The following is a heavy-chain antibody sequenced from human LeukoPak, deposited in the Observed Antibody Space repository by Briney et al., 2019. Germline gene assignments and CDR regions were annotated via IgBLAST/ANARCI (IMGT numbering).Heavy chain of an antibody. D-gene: IGHD2/OR15-2a*01. CDR3: ARAHSIASYYYGVDV. J-gene: IGHJ6*02. V-gene: IGHV4-59*12. Sequence: SETLSLTCSVSGDSISGYSWSWIRQPPGKGLEWIGYIYHSGRTNYNPSLKSRDSGSTNYNPSLKSRATISVDTSENQFSLKLSSVTAADTAVYYCARAHSIASYYYGVDVWGQGTTVTVSS. CDR1: GDSISGYS. CDR2: IYHSGRT.